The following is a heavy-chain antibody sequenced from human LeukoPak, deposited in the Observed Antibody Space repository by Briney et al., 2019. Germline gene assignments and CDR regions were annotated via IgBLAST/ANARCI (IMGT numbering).Heavy chain of an antibody. D-gene: IGHD4-23*01. CDR2: IASDGSST. Sequence: RTGGSLRLSCAASEFTFSSYWMNWVRQAPGKGLVWVSRIASDGSSTTYADSVKGRFSISRDNAKNTLYLQMNSLRVEDTAVYYCARGRPHGNDYWGQGTLVTVSS. V-gene: IGHV3-74*01. CDR3: ARGRPHGNDY. J-gene: IGHJ4*02. CDR1: EFTFSSYW.